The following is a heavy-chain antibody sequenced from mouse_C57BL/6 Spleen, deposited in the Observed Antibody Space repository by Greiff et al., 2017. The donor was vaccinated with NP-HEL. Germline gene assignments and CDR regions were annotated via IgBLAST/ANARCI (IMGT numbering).Heavy chain of an antibody. D-gene: IGHD4-1*02. CDR3: ARSNWDAYFDY. J-gene: IGHJ2*01. V-gene: IGHV1-76*01. Sequence: QVHVKQSGAELVRPGASVKLSCKASGYTFTDYYINWVKQRPGQGLEWIARIYPGSGNTYYNEKFKGKATLTAEKSSSTAYMQLSSLTSEDSAVYFCARSNWDAYFDYWGQGTTLTVSS. CDR2: IYPGSGNT. CDR1: GYTFTDYY.